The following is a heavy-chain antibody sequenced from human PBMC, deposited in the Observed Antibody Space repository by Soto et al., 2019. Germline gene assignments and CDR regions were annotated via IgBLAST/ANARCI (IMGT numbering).Heavy chain of an antibody. Sequence: GGSLRLSCTASGFTFGDYAMSWFRQAPGKGLEWVGFIRSKAYGGTTEYAASVKGRFTISRDDSKSIAYLQMNSLKTEDTAVYYCTRDMGIVAVVAANDAFDIWGQGTMVTVSS. D-gene: IGHD2-15*01. CDR1: GFTFGDYA. CDR3: TRDMGIVAVVAANDAFDI. CDR2: IRSKAYGGTT. J-gene: IGHJ3*02. V-gene: IGHV3-49*03.